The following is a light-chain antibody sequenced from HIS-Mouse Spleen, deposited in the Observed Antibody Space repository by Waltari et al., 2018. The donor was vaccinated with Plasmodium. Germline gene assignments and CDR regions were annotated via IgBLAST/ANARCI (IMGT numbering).Light chain of an antibody. CDR1: SSDVGGYNY. V-gene: IGLV2-14*03. CDR3: SSYTSSSTLNYD. J-gene: IGLJ1*01. Sequence: QSALPQPASVSGSPGQSITIPCTGTSSDVGGYNYASWYQQHPGKAPKLMIYDVSNRPSGVSNRFSGSKSGNTASLTISGLQAEDEADYYCSSYTSSSTLNYDFGTGTKVTVL. CDR2: DVS.